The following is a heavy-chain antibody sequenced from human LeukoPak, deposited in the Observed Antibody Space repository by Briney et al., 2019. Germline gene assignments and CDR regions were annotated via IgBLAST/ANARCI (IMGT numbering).Heavy chain of an antibody. Sequence: PLETLSLTSTVSGSSISISNYYCGCISPPPEKGLECLGTIYYSGSTYSNPSLKSRVTMSVDTSKNQFSLELSSVTAADTAVYYCASRQRYSSGWYFDCWGQGALVTVSS. J-gene: IGHJ4*02. CDR3: ASRQRYSSGWYFDC. D-gene: IGHD6-19*01. V-gene: IGHV4-39*01. CDR1: GSSISISNYY. CDR2: IYYSGST.